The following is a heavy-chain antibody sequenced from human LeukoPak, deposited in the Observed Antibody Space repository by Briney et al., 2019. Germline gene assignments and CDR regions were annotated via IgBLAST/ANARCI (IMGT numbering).Heavy chain of an antibody. CDR2: IIPIFGTA. Sequence: ASVKVSCKASGGTFSSYAISWVRQAPGQGLEWMGGIIPIFGTANYAQKFQGRVTITTDESTSTAYMELSSLRSEDTAVYYCAAQRITIFGVVKYYFDYWGQGTLVTVSS. CDR3: AAQRITIFGVVKYYFDY. CDR1: GGTFSSYA. V-gene: IGHV1-69*05. J-gene: IGHJ4*02. D-gene: IGHD3-3*01.